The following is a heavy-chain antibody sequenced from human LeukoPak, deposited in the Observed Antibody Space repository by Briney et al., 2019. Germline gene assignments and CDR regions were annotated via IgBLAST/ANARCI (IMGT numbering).Heavy chain of an antibody. J-gene: IGHJ3*02. CDR1: GFTFSSYW. CDR2: IKQDGSEK. D-gene: IGHD3-22*01. V-gene: IGHV3-7*02. Sequence: GGSLRLSCAASGFTFSSYWMTWVRQAPGKGLEWVANIKQDGSEKYYVGTVKGRFTISRDNAKNSLYLQMNSLRAEDTAVYYCARSYYYDSGGYYAPHAFDIWGQGTMVTVSS. CDR3: ARSYYYDSGGYYAPHAFDI.